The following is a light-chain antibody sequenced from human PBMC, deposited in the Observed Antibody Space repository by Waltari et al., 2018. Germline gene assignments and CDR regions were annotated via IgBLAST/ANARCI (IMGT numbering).Light chain of an antibody. V-gene: IGLV8-61*01. CDR2: STN. Sequence: QTVVTQEPSLPVSPGGTVTLPCGLTSRSVPTDNSPSWYQQTPGQAPRTLIYSTNSRSSGVSDRFFGSILGKKAALTITGAQADDEGDYYCVLYMGDGTCVFGGGTKLTVL. CDR3: VLYMGDGTCV. CDR1: SRSVPTDNS. J-gene: IGLJ3*02.